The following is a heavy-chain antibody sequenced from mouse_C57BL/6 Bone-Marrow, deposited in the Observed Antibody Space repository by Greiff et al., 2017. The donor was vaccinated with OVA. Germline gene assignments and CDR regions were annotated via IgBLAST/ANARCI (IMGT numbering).Heavy chain of an antibody. J-gene: IGHJ3*01. Sequence: QVQLQQSGAELVRPGASVTLSCKASGYTFTDYEMHWVKQTPVHGLEWIGAIDPETGGTAYNQKFKGKAILTADKSSSTAYMELRSLTSEDSAVYYCTKGYGSIFAYWGQGTLVTVSA. CDR1: GYTFTDYE. CDR2: IDPETGGT. V-gene: IGHV1-15*01. CDR3: TKGYGSIFAY. D-gene: IGHD1-1*01.